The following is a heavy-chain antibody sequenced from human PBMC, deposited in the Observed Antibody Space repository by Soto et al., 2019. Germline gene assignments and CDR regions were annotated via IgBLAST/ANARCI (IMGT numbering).Heavy chain of an antibody. CDR1: AFTFSTDW. D-gene: IGHD2-2*01. Sequence: GGSLRLSCAPCAFTFSTDWMHWVRQARRKGLVWGSRIDSDGSSTSYEHSVKGRFTISRDNAKNTLYLQMNSLRAEDTAVYYCASAVGRYCSSTSCYFAGYYYGMDVWGQGTTVTVS. J-gene: IGHJ6*02. CDR3: ASAVGRYCSSTSCYFAGYYYGMDV. V-gene: IGHV3-74*01. CDR2: IDSDGSST.